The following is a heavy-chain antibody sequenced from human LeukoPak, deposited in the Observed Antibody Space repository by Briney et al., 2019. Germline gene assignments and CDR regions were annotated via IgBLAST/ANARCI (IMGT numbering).Heavy chain of an antibody. CDR3: AREVYCSSTSCYTGYFQH. J-gene: IGHJ1*01. CDR1: GFTFSNYW. Sequence: GGSLRLSCVASGFTFSNYWMSWVRQAPGKGLEWVANIKQDGSEKYYVDSVKGRFTISRDTAKNSLYLQMNSLRAEDTAVYYCAREVYCSSTSCYTGYFQHWGQGTLVTVSS. CDR2: IKQDGSEK. V-gene: IGHV3-7*01. D-gene: IGHD2-2*02.